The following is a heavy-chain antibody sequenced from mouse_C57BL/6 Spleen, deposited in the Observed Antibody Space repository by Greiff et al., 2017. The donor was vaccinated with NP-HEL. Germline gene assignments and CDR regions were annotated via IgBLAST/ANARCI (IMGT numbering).Heavy chain of an antibody. V-gene: IGHV3-6*01. CDR1: GYSITSGYY. D-gene: IGHD2-4*01. CDR2: ISYDGSN. Sequence: EVQLQESGPGLVKPSQSLSLTCSVTGYSITSGYYWNWIRQFPGNKLEWMGYISYDGSNNYNPSLKNRISITRDTSKNQFFLKLNSVTTEDTATYYCARGGITTGRYFDVWGTGTTVTVSS. CDR3: ARGGITTGRYFDV. J-gene: IGHJ1*03.